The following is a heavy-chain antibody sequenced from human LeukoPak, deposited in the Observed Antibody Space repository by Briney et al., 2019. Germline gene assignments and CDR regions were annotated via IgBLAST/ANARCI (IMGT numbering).Heavy chain of an antibody. Sequence: PSETLSLTCTVSGGSISSYYWNWIRQPAGEGLEWIGRIYTSGSTNYNPSLKSRVTMSVDTSKNQFSLKLSSVTAADTAVYYSASRIVGATVHDYWGQGTLVTVSS. CDR3: ASRIVGATVHDY. J-gene: IGHJ4*02. V-gene: IGHV4-4*07. CDR2: IYTSGST. D-gene: IGHD1-26*01. CDR1: GGSISSYY.